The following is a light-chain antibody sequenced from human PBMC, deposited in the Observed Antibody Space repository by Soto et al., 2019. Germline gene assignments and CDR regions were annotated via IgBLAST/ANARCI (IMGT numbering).Light chain of an antibody. CDR3: QQYYSYPPYT. J-gene: IGKJ2*01. Sequence: AIRMTQSPSSFSASTGDRVTITCRASQGISSYLAWYQQKPGKAPKLLIYAASTLQSGVPSRFSGSGSGTDFTLTISCLQSEDFATYCCQQYYSYPPYTFGQGTKLEIK. CDR2: AAS. V-gene: IGKV1-8*01. CDR1: QGISSY.